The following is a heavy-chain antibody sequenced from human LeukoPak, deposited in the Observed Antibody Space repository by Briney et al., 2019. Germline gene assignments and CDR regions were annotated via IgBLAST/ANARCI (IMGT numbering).Heavy chain of an antibody. CDR2: IKHSGST. D-gene: IGHD6-13*01. J-gene: IGHJ4*02. CDR1: GGSFRGYY. CDR3: ARKVAAAAGSSGAPYYFDY. Sequence: PSETLSLTCAVYGGSFRGYYWSWIRQPPGKGREWIGEIKHSGSTNYNPSLKGRVTISVDTSKNQFSLKLSSVTAADTAVYYCARKVAAAAGSSGAPYYFDYWGQGTLVTVSS. V-gene: IGHV4-34*01.